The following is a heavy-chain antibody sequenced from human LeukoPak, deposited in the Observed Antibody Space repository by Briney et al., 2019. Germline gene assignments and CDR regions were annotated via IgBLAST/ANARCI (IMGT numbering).Heavy chain of an antibody. CDR1: GDSVSSNSAA. CDR2: TYYRAKWYN. Sequence: SQTLSLTCVISGDSVSSNSAAWNWITQSPSRGLEWRGRTYYRAKWYNDYAVSVKSRITIKPDTSKNQFLLQLNSVTPEDTAVYYCSRETSHFDYWGQGTLVTVSS. CDR3: SRETSHFDY. J-gene: IGHJ4*02. V-gene: IGHV6-1*01.